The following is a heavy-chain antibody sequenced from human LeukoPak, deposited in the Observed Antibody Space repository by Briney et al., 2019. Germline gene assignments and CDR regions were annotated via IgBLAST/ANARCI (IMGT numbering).Heavy chain of an antibody. CDR2: IYYTGST. CDR1: GGSISSYY. D-gene: IGHD6-13*01. Sequence: PLETLSLTCTVSGGSISSYYWSWIRQPPGKGLEWIGYIYYTGSTNYNPSLKSRVTISVDTSKNQSSLKLSSVTAADTAVYYCARVCIAAAGTGYFDYWGQGTLVTVSS. V-gene: IGHV4-59*01. CDR3: ARVCIAAAGTGYFDY. J-gene: IGHJ4*02.